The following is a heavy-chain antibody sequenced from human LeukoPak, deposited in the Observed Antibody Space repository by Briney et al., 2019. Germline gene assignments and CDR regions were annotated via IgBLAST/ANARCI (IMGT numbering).Heavy chain of an antibody. CDR3: ARDGKSGTTDYYYYYMDV. CDR1: GYTFTSYD. D-gene: IGHD1-1*01. J-gene: IGHJ6*03. Sequence: GASVKVSCKASGYTFTSYDINWVRQATGQGLEWMGWMNPNSGNTGYAQKFQGRVTMTRNTSISTAYMELSSLRSEDTAVYYCARDGKSGTTDYYYYYMDVWGKGTTVTVSS. CDR2: MNPNSGNT. V-gene: IGHV1-8*01.